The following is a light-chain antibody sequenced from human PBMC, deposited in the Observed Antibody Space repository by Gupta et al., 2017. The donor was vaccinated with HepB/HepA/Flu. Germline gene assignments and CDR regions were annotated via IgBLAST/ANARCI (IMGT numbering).Light chain of an antibody. V-gene: IGKV3-15*01. CDR2: GAS. Sequence: EIVMTQSPATLSVSPGERATLLCRASQSVGTALAWYQQRPGQAPRLLIYGASTRATGVSARFSGSGSGTELTLTVTSLQSDDSAVYYCQQYHDGPPITFGQGTRLEIK. CDR1: QSVGTA. J-gene: IGKJ5*01. CDR3: QQYHDGPPIT.